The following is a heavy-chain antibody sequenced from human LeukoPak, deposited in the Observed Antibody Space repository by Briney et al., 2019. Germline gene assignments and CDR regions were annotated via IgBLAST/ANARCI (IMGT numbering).Heavy chain of an antibody. J-gene: IGHJ6*02. CDR3: AKEGPTVKAYYYGMDV. D-gene: IGHD4-17*01. CDR1: GFTIANHG. V-gene: IGHV3-30*18. Sequence: GGSLRLSCAVSGFTIANHGMHWVRQAPGKGLEWVAMISHDGAAVYYGDSVKGRLTISRDNSNNTLYLQMNSLRAEDTAVYYCAKEGPTVKAYYYGMDVWGQGTTVTVSS. CDR2: ISHDGAAV.